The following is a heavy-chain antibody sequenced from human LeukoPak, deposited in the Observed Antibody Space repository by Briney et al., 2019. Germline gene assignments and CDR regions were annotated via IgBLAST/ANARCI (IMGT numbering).Heavy chain of an antibody. Sequence: PGGSLRLSCAASRFTFSSYWMHWVRQAPGKGLVWVSRINSDGSSTSYADSVKGRFTISRDNAKNTLYLQMNSLRAEDTAVYYCARVLSKGYCSSTSCYSARLNWFDPWGQGTLVTVSS. J-gene: IGHJ5*02. CDR2: INSDGSST. D-gene: IGHD2-2*01. CDR1: RFTFSSYW. V-gene: IGHV3-74*01. CDR3: ARVLSKGYCSSTSCYSARLNWFDP.